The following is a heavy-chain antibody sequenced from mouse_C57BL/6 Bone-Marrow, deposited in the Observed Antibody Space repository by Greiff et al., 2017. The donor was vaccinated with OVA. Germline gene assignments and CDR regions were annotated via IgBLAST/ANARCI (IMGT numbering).Heavy chain of an antibody. CDR2: IYPGDGDT. D-gene: IGHD4-1*01. CDR1: GYAFSSSW. CDR3: ARGLTGTWFAY. Sequence: VKLQQSGPELVKPGASVKISCKASGYAFSSSWMNWVKQRPGKGLEWIGRIYPGDGDTNYNGKFKGKATLTADKSSSTAYMQLSSLTSEDSAVYFCARGLTGTWFAYWGQGTLVTVSA. J-gene: IGHJ3*01. V-gene: IGHV1-82*01.